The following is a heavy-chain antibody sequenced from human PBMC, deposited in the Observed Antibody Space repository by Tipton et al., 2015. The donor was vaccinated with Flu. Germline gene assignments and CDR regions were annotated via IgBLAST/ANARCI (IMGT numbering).Heavy chain of an antibody. V-gene: IGHV4-61*02. CDR3: ARHTGDSVRGVIDY. Sequence: TLSLTCTVSGGSTSSPDFHWGWVRQPAGKGLEWIGRIYTSGSVNYNPSLESRVTMSVDTSRNQFSLRLTSVTAADTAVYYCARHTGDSVRGVIDYWGQGTLVTVSS. J-gene: IGHJ4*02. CDR1: GGSTSSPDFH. CDR2: IYTSGSV. D-gene: IGHD3-10*02.